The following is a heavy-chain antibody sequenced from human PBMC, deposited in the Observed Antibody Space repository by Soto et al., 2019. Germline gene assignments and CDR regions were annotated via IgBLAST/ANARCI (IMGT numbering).Heavy chain of an antibody. D-gene: IGHD1-26*01. V-gene: IGHV3-48*03. CDR2: ISSSGSTI. Sequence: EVQLVESGGGLVQPGGSLRLSWAASGFTFSSYEMNWVRQAPGKGLEWVSYISSSGSTIYYADSVKGRFTISRDNAKNSLYLQMNSLRAEDTAVYYCARGGSYEGGLYYFDYWGQGTLVTVSS. CDR1: GFTFSSYE. J-gene: IGHJ4*02. CDR3: ARGGSYEGGLYYFDY.